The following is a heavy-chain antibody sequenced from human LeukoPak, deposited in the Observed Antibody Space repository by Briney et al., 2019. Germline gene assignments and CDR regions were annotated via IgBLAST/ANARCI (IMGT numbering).Heavy chain of an antibody. J-gene: IGHJ4*02. CDR3: STLTSRGLSDS. D-gene: IGHD1-20*01. CDR1: GFTFTNAW. CDR2: IKSKADGEAI. V-gene: IGHV3-15*07. Sequence: GGSLRLSCAASGFTFTNAWMNWVRQAPGKGLEWVGRIKSKADGEAIDYAAPVKGRFTFSRDDSKNMLYLQMNSLKSEDTAVYYCSTLTSRGLSDSWGQGTLVTVSS.